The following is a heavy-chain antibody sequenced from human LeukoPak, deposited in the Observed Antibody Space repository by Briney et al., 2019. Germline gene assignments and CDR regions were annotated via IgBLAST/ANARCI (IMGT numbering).Heavy chain of an antibody. V-gene: IGHV1-2*02. Sequence: ASVKVSCKASGGTFSSYAISWVRQAPGQGLEWMGWINPNSGGTNYAQKFQGRVTMTRDTSISTAYMELSRLRSDDTAVYYCAREYSSSYNDYWGQGTLVTVSS. CDR2: INPNSGGT. J-gene: IGHJ4*02. CDR3: AREYSSSYNDY. CDR1: GGTFSSYA. D-gene: IGHD6-6*01.